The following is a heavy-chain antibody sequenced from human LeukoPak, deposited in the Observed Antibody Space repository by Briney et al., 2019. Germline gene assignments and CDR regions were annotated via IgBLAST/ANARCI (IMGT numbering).Heavy chain of an antibody. Sequence: PGGSLRLSCAASGFTFDDYGMSWVRQVPGKGLEGVSGINWNGGSTGYADSVKGRFTISRDNAKNSLYLQMNSLSAEDTALYYCARNGLIPYATYYFVYWGQGTLVTVSS. CDR2: INWNGGST. D-gene: IGHD2-2*02. CDR1: GFTFDDYG. CDR3: ARNGLIPYATYYFVY. V-gene: IGHV3-20*04. J-gene: IGHJ4*02.